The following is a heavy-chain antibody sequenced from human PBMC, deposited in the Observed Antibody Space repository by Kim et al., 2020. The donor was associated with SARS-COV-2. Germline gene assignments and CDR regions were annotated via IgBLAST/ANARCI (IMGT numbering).Heavy chain of an antibody. V-gene: IGHV4-31*03. Sequence: SETLSLTCTVSGGSISSGGYYWSWIRQHPGKGLEWIGYIYYSGSTYYNPSLKSRVTISVDTSKNQFSLKLSSVTAADTAVYYCARDQTYYYDSSGYPDAFDIWGQGTMVTVSS. J-gene: IGHJ3*02. CDR2: IYYSGST. D-gene: IGHD3-22*01. CDR1: GGSISSGGYY. CDR3: ARDQTYYYDSSGYPDAFDI.